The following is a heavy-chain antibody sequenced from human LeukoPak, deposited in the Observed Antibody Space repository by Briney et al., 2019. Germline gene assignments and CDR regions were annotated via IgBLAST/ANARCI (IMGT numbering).Heavy chain of an antibody. Sequence: GGSLRLSCAASGFTFSSYWMHWVRQAPGKGLVWVSRINTDGSSTSYADSVKGRFTISRDNAKNSLYLQMNSLRAEDTAVYYCARASAYYYDSSGSPYYYYGMDVWGQGTTVTVSS. CDR1: GFTFSSYW. D-gene: IGHD3-22*01. CDR2: INTDGSST. J-gene: IGHJ6*02. V-gene: IGHV3-74*01. CDR3: ARASAYYYDSSGSPYYYYGMDV.